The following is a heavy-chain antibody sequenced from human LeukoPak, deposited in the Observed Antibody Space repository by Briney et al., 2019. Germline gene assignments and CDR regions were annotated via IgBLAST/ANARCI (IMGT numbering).Heavy chain of an antibody. CDR1: GFTFTSSA. D-gene: IGHD3-10*01. V-gene: IGHV1-58*02. Sequence: SVKVSCKASGFTFTSSAMQWVRQARGQRLEWIGWIVVGSGNTNYAQKFQERVTITRDMSKSTAYMELSSLRSEDTAVYYCAADHLYGSGSYTKGYYYYGMDVWGQGTTVTVSS. CDR2: IVVGSGNT. J-gene: IGHJ6*02. CDR3: AADHLYGSGSYTKGYYYYGMDV.